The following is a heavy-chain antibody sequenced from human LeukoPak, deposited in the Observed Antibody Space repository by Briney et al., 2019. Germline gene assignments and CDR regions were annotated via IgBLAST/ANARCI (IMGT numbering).Heavy chain of an antibody. CDR3: ARAGYSMDTEYFQH. CDR2: ISNSGSAI. D-gene: IGHD5-18*01. J-gene: IGHJ1*01. CDR1: GFTFSSYE. Sequence: GGSLRLSCAASGFTFSSYEMNWVRQAPGKGLEWVSYISNSGSAIYYADSVKGRFTISRDNAKSSLYLQMNSLRAEDTAVYYCARAGYSMDTEYFQHWGQGTLVTVSS. V-gene: IGHV3-48*03.